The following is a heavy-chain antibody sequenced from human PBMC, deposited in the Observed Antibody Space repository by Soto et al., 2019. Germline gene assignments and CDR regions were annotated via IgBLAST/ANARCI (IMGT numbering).Heavy chain of an antibody. D-gene: IGHD6-19*01. J-gene: IGHJ6*02. Sequence: SVKVSCKVSGGTFSNYAVDWVRLAPGQGLEWMGGIVPIFGTTYYTQKFQGRATIIADDSTTTAYLELSSLRSDDTAIYYCAGVEAVAGIYNYHGLDVWGQGTAVTVSS. CDR1: GGTFSNYA. CDR3: AGVEAVAGIYNYHGLDV. V-gene: IGHV1-69*13. CDR2: IVPIFGTT.